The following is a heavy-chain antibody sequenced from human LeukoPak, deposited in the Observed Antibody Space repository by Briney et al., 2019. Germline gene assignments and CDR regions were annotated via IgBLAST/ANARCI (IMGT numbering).Heavy chain of an antibody. CDR3: AKAEVGATRYYYGMDV. V-gene: IGHV3-23*01. J-gene: IGHJ6*02. CDR2: ISGSGGST. Sequence: GGSLRLSCATSGFTFSNAWMNWVRQAPGKGLEWVSAISGSGGSTYYADSVKGRFTISRDNSKNTLYLQMNSLRAEDTAVYYCAKAEVGATRYYYGMDVWGQGTTVTVSS. CDR1: GFTFSNAW. D-gene: IGHD1-26*01.